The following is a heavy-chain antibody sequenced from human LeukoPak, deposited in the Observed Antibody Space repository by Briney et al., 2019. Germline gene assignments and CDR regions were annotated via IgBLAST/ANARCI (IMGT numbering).Heavy chain of an antibody. Sequence: NPSETLSLTCTVSGGSISSYYWSWIRQPPGKGLEWLGYIYYSGSTNYNPSLKSRVTISVDTSKNQFSLKLSSVTAADTAVYYCAREASQYYYYYGMDVWGQGTTVTVSS. V-gene: IGHV4-59*01. CDR1: GGSISSYY. D-gene: IGHD6-6*01. CDR3: AREASQYYYYYGMDV. J-gene: IGHJ6*02. CDR2: IYYSGST.